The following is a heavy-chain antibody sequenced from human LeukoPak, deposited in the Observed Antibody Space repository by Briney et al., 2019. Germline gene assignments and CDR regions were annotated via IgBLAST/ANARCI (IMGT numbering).Heavy chain of an antibody. D-gene: IGHD3-3*01. CDR3: ARGSAYYNY. CDR1: VVSINTYF. J-gene: IGHJ4*02. Sequence: SETLSLTCAVSVVSINTYFWSCIRQRPGEGRGWVGEISSSGSTNYNPCLKSRVTISVDTSKNHSSLKLSSVTAADTAVYYCARGSAYYNYWGQGTLVPVSS. V-gene: IGHV4-59*01. CDR2: ISSSGST.